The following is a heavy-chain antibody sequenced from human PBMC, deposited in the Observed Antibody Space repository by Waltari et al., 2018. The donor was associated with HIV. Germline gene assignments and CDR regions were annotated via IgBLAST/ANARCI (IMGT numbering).Heavy chain of an antibody. Sequence: QLQLQESGPGLVKPSETLSLTCTVSGGSISSSSYYWGWIRQPPGKGLEWIGSIYYSGSTYYNPSLKSRVTISVDTSKNQFSLKLSSVTAADTAVYYCARADIVIMVYAPHFDYWGQGTLVTVSS. CDR1: GGSISSSSYY. J-gene: IGHJ4*02. D-gene: IGHD2-8*01. CDR2: IYYSGST. V-gene: IGHV4-39*01. CDR3: ARADIVIMVYAPHFDY.